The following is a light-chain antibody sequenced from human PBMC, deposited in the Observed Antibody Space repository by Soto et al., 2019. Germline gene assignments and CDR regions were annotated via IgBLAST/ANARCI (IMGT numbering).Light chain of an antibody. CDR1: QSISSY. CDR3: QQSYSTPRT. CDR2: AAS. Sequence: DIQMTQSPASLSASVGDRVTITCRASQSISSYLNWYQQKPGKAPKLLIDAASSLQSGVPSRFSGSGSGTDFPLTISSRQPEDFATYYCQQSYSTPRTFGQGTKVEIK. V-gene: IGKV1-39*01. J-gene: IGKJ1*01.